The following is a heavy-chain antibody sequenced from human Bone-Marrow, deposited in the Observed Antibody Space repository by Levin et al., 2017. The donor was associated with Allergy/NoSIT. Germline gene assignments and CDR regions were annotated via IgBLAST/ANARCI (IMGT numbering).Heavy chain of an antibody. CDR3: ASLDTAMAKYYYYYYYMDV. CDR1: GGTFSSYA. V-gene: IGHV1-69*06. D-gene: IGHD5-18*01. Sequence: SVKVSCKASGGTFSSYAISWVRQAPGQGLEWMGGIIPIFGTANYAQKFQGRVTITADKSTSTAYMELSSLRSEDTAVYYCASLDTAMAKYYYYYYYMDVWGKGTTVTVSS. CDR2: IIPIFGTA. J-gene: IGHJ6*03.